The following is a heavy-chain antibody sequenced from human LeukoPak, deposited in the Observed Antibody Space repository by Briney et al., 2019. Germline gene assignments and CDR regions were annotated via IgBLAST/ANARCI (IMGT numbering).Heavy chain of an antibody. V-gene: IGHV3-21*01. CDR3: ARGSEWSSGVSDY. D-gene: IGHD3-3*01. Sequence: GGSLRLSCAASGFTFSSCGMNWVRQAPGKGLEWVSSISGSGTYIYYADSVKGRFTIPRDNAKNSLYLQMNSLRAEDTAVYYCARGSEWSSGVSDYWGQGTLVTVSS. J-gene: IGHJ4*02. CDR1: GFTFSSCG. CDR2: ISGSGTYI.